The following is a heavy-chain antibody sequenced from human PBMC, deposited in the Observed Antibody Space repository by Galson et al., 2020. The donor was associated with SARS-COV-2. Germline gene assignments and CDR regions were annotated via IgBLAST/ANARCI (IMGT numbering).Heavy chain of an antibody. V-gene: IGHV2-70*11. CDR1: GFSLTTSGIC. D-gene: IGHD4-17*01. CDR3: ARTPTVTTTYYCDY. Sequence: SGPTLVKPTQTLTLTCTFSGFSLTTSGICVSWIRQPPGKALEWLARIDWDDDKYYSTSLKTRLTIFKDTSKNQVVLTMTNMDPVDTATYYCARTPTVTTTYYCDYWGQGTQVTVSS. J-gene: IGHJ4*02. CDR2: IDWDDDK.